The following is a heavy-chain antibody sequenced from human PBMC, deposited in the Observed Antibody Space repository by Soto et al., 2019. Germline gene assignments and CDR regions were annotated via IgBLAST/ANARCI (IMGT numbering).Heavy chain of an antibody. CDR2: ISGSGGST. D-gene: IGHD6-13*01. Sequence: GGSLGLSCAASRFSFRSYAMSWVRQAPGKGLEWVSAISGSGGSTYYADSVKGRFTISGDNSKNTLYLQMNSMRAEDTAVYYCAKGPSSSWPFDYWGQGTLVTGSS. CDR3: AKGPSSSWPFDY. CDR1: RFSFRSYA. J-gene: IGHJ4*02. V-gene: IGHV3-23*01.